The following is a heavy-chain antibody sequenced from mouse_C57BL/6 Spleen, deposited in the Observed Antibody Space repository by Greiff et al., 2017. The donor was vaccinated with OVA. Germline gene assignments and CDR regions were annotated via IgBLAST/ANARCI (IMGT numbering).Heavy chain of an antibody. J-gene: IGHJ2*01. CDR2: IRLKSDNYAT. CDR3: TSSDFDY. CDR1: GFTFSNYW. D-gene: IGHD1-1*01. Sequence: EVKLMESGGGLVQPGGSMKLSCVASGFTFSNYWMNWVRQSPEKGLEWVAQIRLKSDNYATHYVESVKGRFTISRDDSKSSVYLQMNNLRAEDTGIYYCTSSDFDYWGQGTTLTVSS. V-gene: IGHV6-3*01.